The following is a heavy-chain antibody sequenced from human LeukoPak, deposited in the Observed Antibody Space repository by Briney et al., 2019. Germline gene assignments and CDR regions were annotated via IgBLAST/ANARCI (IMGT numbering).Heavy chain of an antibody. CDR3: ARDPRSIAAARNYFDY. CDR2: ISSDGSNK. V-gene: IGHV3-30-3*01. J-gene: IGHJ4*02. CDR1: GFIFSTYA. D-gene: IGHD6-13*01. Sequence: TGGSLRLSCAASGFIFSTYAMHWVRQAPGKGLKWVAVISSDGSNKYYADSVKGRFTISRDNSKNTLYLQMNSLRAEDTAVYYCARDPRSIAAARNYFDYWGQGTLVTVSS.